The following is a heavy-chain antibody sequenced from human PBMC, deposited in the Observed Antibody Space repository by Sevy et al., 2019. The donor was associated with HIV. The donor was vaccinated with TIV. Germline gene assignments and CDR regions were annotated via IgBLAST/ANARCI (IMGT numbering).Heavy chain of an antibody. CDR3: ARDPGRSGYSAYDPSRD. D-gene: IGHD5-12*01. CDR1: GFPFSNYW. V-gene: IGHV3-7*01. CDR2: LKHDGSEK. Sequence: GGSLRLSCAVAGFPFSNYWMSWVRQAPEKGLEWVASLKHDGSEKYYADSVKGRFTISRDNARNSLYVQLNSLGAEDTAVYYCARDPGRSGYSAYDPSRDWGQGTLVTVSS. J-gene: IGHJ4*02.